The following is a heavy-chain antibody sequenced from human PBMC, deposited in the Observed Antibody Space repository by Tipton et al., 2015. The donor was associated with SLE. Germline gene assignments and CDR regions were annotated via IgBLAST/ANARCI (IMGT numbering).Heavy chain of an antibody. D-gene: IGHD3-16*01. CDR3: ARVGAASGARYFDP. Sequence: LRLSCTVSGDSIISGAYYWSWVRQHPGRGLEWLAYIFYSGSTYYNPSRKSRLNISVDRSNNQFSLKLTSVTAAVTAVYYGARVGAASGARYFDPWGQGMLVTVSS. CDR1: GDSIISGAYY. J-gene: IGHJ5*02. V-gene: IGHV4-31*02. CDR2: IFYSGST.